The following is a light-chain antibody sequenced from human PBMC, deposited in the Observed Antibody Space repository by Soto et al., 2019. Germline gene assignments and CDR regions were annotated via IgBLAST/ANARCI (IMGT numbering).Light chain of an antibody. CDR1: NSNIGSKY. CDR3: AAWDNNLGGPA. Sequence: QSVPTQPPSASGTPGQRVSISCSGSNSNIGSKYVYWYQQLPGTAPKLLMYRNNQRPSGVPDRFSGSKSGTSASLAISGLRSEDEADYYCAAWDNNLGGPAFGGGTKLTVL. J-gene: IGLJ2*01. V-gene: IGLV1-47*01. CDR2: RNN.